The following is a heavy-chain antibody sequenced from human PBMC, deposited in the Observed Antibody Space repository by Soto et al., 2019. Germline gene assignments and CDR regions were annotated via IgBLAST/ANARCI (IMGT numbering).Heavy chain of an antibody. CDR2: ISSSSSYI. Sequence: EVQLVESGGGLVKPGGSLRLSCAASGFTFSSYSMNWVRQAPGKGLEWVSSISSSSSYIYYADSVKGRFTISRDNAKNSLYLQLNSLRAEDTAVYYCARDIASALYYFDYWGPGTLVTVSS. J-gene: IGHJ4*02. CDR3: ARDIASALYYFDY. D-gene: IGHD6-13*01. V-gene: IGHV3-21*01. CDR1: GFTFSSYS.